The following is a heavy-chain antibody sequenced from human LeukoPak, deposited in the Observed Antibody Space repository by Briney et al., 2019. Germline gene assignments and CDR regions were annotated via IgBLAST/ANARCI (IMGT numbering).Heavy chain of an antibody. CDR1: GYTFTSYD. CDR3: ARVKYCSSTSCYSAFDY. D-gene: IGHD2-2*02. Sequence: WASVKVSCKASGYTFTSYDINWVRQATGQGLEWMGWMNPNSGNTGYAQKFQGRVTMTRNTSISTAYMELSSLRSEDTAVYYCARVKYCSSTSCYSAFDYWGQGTLVTVSS. V-gene: IGHV1-8*01. CDR2: MNPNSGNT. J-gene: IGHJ4*02.